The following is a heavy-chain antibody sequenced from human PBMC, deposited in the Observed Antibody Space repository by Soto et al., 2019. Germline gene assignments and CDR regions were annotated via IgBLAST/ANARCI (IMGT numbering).Heavy chain of an antibody. D-gene: IGHD2-8*01. CDR3: ARVSPYCTNGVCPDYGMDV. V-gene: IGHV6-1*01. CDR1: GDGVSSNSAA. J-gene: IGHJ6*02. CDR2: TYYRSKWYN. Sequence: SQTLSLTCAISGDGVSSNSAAWNWIRQSPSRGLEWLGRTYYRSKWYNDYAVSVKSRITINPDTSKNQSSLQLNSVTPEDTAVYYCARVSPYCTNGVCPDYGMDVWGQGTTVTVSS.